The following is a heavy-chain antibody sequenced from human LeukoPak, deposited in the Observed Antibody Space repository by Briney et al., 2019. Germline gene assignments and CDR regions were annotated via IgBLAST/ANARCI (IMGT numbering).Heavy chain of an antibody. CDR2: IRSKAYGGTT. CDR3: TRYRQLIDY. Sequence: GGSLRLSCTASGFTFGDYAMSWVRQAPGKGLEWVGLIRSKAYGGTTEYAASVKGRFTISRDDSKSIAYLQMNSLKTEDTAVYYCTRYRQLIDYWGQGTLVTVSS. V-gene: IGHV3-49*04. CDR1: GFTFGDYA. J-gene: IGHJ4*02. D-gene: IGHD6-13*01.